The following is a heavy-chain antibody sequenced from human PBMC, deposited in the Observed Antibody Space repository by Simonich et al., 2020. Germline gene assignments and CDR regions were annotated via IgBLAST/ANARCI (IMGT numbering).Heavy chain of an antibody. J-gene: IGHJ6*02. CDR3: ATGIAARYYYYGMDV. Sequence: QVQLVQSGAEVKKPGASVKVSCKASGYTCTGYYMHWVPKAPGQGLECVEPINPNRGDTNYALKFQGRVTMTRDTSISTASLELSRLRSDDTAAYYCATGIAARYYYYGMDVWGQGTTVTVSS. CDR1: GYTCTGYY. D-gene: IGHD6-6*01. CDR2: INPNRGDT. V-gene: IGHV1-2*06.